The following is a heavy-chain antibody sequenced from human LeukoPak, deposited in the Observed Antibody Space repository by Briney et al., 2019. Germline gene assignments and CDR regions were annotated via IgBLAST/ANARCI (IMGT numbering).Heavy chain of an antibody. V-gene: IGHV3-53*04. CDR1: GFTVSSNY. CDR3: ARDLRGGGIDAFDI. Sequence: PGGSLRLSCAASGFTVSSNYMTWVRKAPGKGLEWVSVIYSGGSTYYADSVKGRFTISRHNSKNTLYLQMDSLRPEDTAVYYCARDLRGGGIDAFDIWGQGTMVTVSS. CDR2: IYSGGST. J-gene: IGHJ3*02. D-gene: IGHD4-23*01.